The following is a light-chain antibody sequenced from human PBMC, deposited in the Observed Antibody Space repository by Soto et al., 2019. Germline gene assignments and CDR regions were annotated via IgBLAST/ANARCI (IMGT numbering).Light chain of an antibody. CDR1: SSDVGGYNY. Sequence: QSALTQPPSASGSPGQSVTISCTGTSSDVGGYNYVSWYQQHPGKAPKLMIYEVSKRPSGVPDRFSGSKSGNTASLTVSGLQAEDEADYYCTSYAGDTSLGVLGGGTK. CDR3: TSYAGDTSLGV. CDR2: EVS. V-gene: IGLV2-8*01. J-gene: IGLJ3*02.